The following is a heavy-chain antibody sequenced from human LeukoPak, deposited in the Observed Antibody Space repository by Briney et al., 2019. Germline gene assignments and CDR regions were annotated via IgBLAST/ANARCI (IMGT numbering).Heavy chain of an antibody. Sequence: PGGSLRPSCAASGFTLSSHRINWVRQAPGKGLEWVSSISGSSSYIYYADSVRGRFTISRDNAKNSLFLQMNSLRAEDTAVFYCARDREYCGSTSCPPDYWGQGTLVTVSS. CDR3: ARDREYCGSTSCPPDY. CDR1: GFTLSSHR. V-gene: IGHV3-21*01. D-gene: IGHD2-2*01. J-gene: IGHJ4*02. CDR2: ISGSSSYI.